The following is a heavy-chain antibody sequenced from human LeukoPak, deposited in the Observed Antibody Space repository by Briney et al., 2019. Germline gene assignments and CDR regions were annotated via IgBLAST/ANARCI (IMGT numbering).Heavy chain of an antibody. CDR1: GFTFSSYG. CDR2: ISYDGSNK. CDR3: AKPRETYYYGSVVY. D-gene: IGHD3-10*01. V-gene: IGHV3-30*18. Sequence: GGSLRLSCAASGFTFSSYGMHWVRQAPGKGLEWVAVISYDGSNKYYADSVKGRFTISRDNSKNTLYLQTNSLRAEDTAVYYCAKPRETYYYGSVVYWGQGTLVTVSS. J-gene: IGHJ4*02.